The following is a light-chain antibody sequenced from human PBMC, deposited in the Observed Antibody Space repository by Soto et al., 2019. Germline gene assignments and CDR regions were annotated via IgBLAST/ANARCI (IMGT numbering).Light chain of an antibody. CDR2: KAS. V-gene: IGKV1-5*03. J-gene: IGKJ1*01. CDR3: QQYNSYSPWT. CDR1: QSISSW. Sequence: DIQMTQSPSTLSASVGDRVTITCRASQSISSWLAWYQQKPGKAPKLLIYKASSLESGVPSRFSGSGSGTEFTLTISSLQPDDFATYYCQQYNSYSPWTFGQGPKV.